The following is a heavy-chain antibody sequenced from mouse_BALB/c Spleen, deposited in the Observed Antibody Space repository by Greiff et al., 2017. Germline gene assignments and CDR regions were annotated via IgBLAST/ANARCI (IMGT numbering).Heavy chain of an antibody. CDR2: IDPANGNT. Sequence: VHVKQSGAELVKPGASVKLSCTASGFNIKDTYMHWVKQRPEQGLEWIGRIDPANGNTKYDPKFQGKATITADTSSNTAYLQLSSLTSEDTAVYYCALPPDAMDYWGQGTSVTVSS. CDR1: GFNIKDTY. V-gene: IGHV14-3*02. J-gene: IGHJ4*01. CDR3: ALPPDAMDY.